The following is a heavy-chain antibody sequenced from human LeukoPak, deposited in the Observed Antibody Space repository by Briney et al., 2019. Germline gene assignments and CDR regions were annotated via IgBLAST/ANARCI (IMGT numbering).Heavy chain of an antibody. D-gene: IGHD5-24*01. CDR3: TTGEMATIEVDY. CDR1: GFTFDDYA. Sequence: GRSLRLSCAASGFTFDDYAMHWVRQAPGKGLEWVSTISGSGSSIYYADSVKGRFTISRDNSKNTLYLQMNSLKTEDTAVYYCTTGEMATIEVDYWGQGTLVTVSS. CDR2: ISGSGSSI. J-gene: IGHJ4*02. V-gene: IGHV3-23*01.